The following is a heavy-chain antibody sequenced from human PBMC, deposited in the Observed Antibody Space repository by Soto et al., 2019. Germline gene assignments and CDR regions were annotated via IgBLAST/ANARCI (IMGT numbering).Heavy chain of an antibody. CDR2: MHYSGNS. J-gene: IGHJ6*02. Sequence: SETLSLTCSVSGGSISSYYCSWFRQPPGKGLEWIGHMHYSGNSDYNPSLRSRVTISVDTSKNQFSLKLSSVTAADTAVYYCAGQPTAGSYYDLGSYYYYYAMDVWGQGTTVTVSS. V-gene: IGHV4-59*08. CDR3: AGQPTAGSYYDLGSYYYYYAMDV. D-gene: IGHD3-10*01. CDR1: GGSISSYY.